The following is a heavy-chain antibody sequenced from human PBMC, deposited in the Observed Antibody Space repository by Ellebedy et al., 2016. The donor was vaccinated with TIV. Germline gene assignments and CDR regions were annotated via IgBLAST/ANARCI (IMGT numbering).Heavy chain of an antibody. V-gene: IGHV5-51*01. J-gene: IGHJ5*02. CDR3: ARGVASSGGDL. CDR1: GYNFGTDY. CDR2: IRPRDSDI. D-gene: IGHD3-3*01. Sequence: GESLKISCNTSGYNFGTDYIGWARQMPGKGLEWMGLIRPRDSDIRYNPSFKGQVTISADESISTAYLQWSSLKASDTAIYYCARGVASSGGDLWGQGTLVTVSS.